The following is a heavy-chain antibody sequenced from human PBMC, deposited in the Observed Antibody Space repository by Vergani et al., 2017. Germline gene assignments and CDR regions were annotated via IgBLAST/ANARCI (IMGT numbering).Heavy chain of an antibody. V-gene: IGHV3-15*01. CDR1: EFTSINAW. D-gene: IGHD1-7*01. CDR3: TTWWSWNYPSPI. CDR2: IKSKIDGGTT. Sequence: EVQLVESGGGLVKPGGSLRLSCAAFEFTSINAWRSGVRQAPGKGLEWVGGIKSKIDGGTTDYAAPVKGRFTISRDDSKNTLYLQMNSLKTEDTAVYYCTTWWSWNYPSPIWGQGTMVTVSS. J-gene: IGHJ3*02.